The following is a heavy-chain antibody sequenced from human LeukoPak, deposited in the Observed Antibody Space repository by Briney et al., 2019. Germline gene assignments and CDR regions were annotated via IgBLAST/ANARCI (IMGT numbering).Heavy chain of an antibody. CDR1: GFTFRRNW. V-gene: IGHV3-74*01. CDR2: INSDGSVT. J-gene: IGHJ5*02. CDR3: AKDNYGDYTFDP. Sequence: GGSLRLSCAASGFTFRRNWMHWVRQAPGKGLVWVSRINSDGSVTDYADSVKGRFTISRDNGKNSLYLQMNSLRAEDTALYYCAKDNYGDYTFDPWGQGTLVTVSS. D-gene: IGHD4-17*01.